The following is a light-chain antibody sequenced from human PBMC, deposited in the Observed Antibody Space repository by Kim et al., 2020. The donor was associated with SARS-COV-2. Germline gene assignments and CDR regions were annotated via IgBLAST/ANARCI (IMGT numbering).Light chain of an antibody. CDR1: QSAGSY. CDR2: DVS. V-gene: IGKV3-11*01. J-gene: IGKJ1*01. CDR3: QQRNVWPWT. Sequence: EIVLTQSPATLSLSPGERATLSCRASQSAGSYLAWYQQIPGQPPRLLIYDVSNRATGIPARFSGSGSGTDFTLTISSLEPEDFAVYYCQQRNVWPWTFGQGTKVDIK.